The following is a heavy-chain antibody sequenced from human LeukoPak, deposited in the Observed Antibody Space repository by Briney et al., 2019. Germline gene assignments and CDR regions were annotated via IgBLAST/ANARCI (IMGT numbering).Heavy chain of an antibody. V-gene: IGHV4-34*01. CDR1: GGSISSYY. Sequence: SETLSLTCTVSGGSISSYYWSWIRQPPGKGLEWIGEINHSGSTNYNPSLKSRVTISVGTSKNQFSLKLSSVTAADTAVYYCARFKPHSSSWYWYRPNWFDPWGQGTLVTVSS. J-gene: IGHJ5*02. CDR2: INHSGST. D-gene: IGHD6-13*01. CDR3: ARFKPHSSSWYWYRPNWFDP.